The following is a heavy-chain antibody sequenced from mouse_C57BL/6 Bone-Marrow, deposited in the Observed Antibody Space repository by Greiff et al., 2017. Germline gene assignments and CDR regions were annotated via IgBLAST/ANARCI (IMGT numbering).Heavy chain of an antibody. CDR2: IYPRSGNT. D-gene: IGHD2-1*01. J-gene: IGHJ3*01. CDR1: GYTFTSYG. CDR3: ARDRPYGNYVGFAY. V-gene: IGHV1-81*01. Sequence: VQLQQSGAELARPGASVKLSCKASGYTFTSYGISWVKQRTGQGLEWIGEIYPRSGNTYYNEKFKGKATLTADKSSSTAYMELRSLTSEDSAVYFCARDRPYGNYVGFAYWGQGTLVTVSA.